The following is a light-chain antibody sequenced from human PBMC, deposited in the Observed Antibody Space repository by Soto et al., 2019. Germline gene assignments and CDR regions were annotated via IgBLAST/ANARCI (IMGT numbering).Light chain of an antibody. CDR3: QQNYSFPSS. J-gene: IGKJ1*01. Sequence: AIRMTQSPSSLSASTGDRVTITCRASQGISSYLAWYQQKPGKAPKLLIYAASTLQSGVPSRFSGSGSGTEFTLNISCLQSEDFATYYWQQNYSFPSSFGQGIQLDIK. CDR2: AAS. V-gene: IGKV1-8*01. CDR1: QGISSY.